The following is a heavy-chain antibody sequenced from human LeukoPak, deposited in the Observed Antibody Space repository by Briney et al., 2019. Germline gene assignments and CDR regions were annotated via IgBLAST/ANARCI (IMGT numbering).Heavy chain of an antibody. CDR3: ARVPQGSSWPYYFHY. V-gene: IGHV1-69*04. CDR1: GGTFSSYA. Sequence: SVTVSFKGFGGTFSSYAISWVRQAPGQGLEWVGSTVPILGTANYAHNFQGRVTITADRSTTTAYMELSSLRSEDTAVYYWARVPQGSSWPYYFHYGGRGTLVTVSS. CDR2: TVPILGTA. D-gene: IGHD6-13*01. J-gene: IGHJ4*02.